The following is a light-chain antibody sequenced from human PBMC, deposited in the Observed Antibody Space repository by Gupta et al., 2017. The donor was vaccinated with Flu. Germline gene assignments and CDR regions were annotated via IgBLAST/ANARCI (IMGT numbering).Light chain of an antibody. Sequence: SYELTQPPPVSVSPGQTARITCPGDALPKQYAYWYQQKPGQAPVLVIYKDSERPSGVPERFSGSSSGTTVTLTISGGQAEDEADYYCQSADSSGTYVVFGGGTKLTVL. V-gene: IGLV3-25*02. CDR3: QSADSSGTYVV. J-gene: IGLJ2*01. CDR1: ALPKQY. CDR2: KDS.